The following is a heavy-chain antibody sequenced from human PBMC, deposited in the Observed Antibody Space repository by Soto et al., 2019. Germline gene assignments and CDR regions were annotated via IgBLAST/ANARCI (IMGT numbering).Heavy chain of an antibody. CDR3: AKGRGGSGSLTPRVDF. J-gene: IGHJ4*02. V-gene: IGHV3-23*01. D-gene: IGHD3-10*01. CDR1: GCTFNNYA. Sequence: EVQLLESGGGLVQPGGSLRLSCAASGCTFNNYAMTWVCHAPGKGLEWVSAISGGGDTTSYADSVKGRFTVSRDGSKNTLYLQMSSLRAEDTALYYCAKGRGGSGSLTPRVDFWGQGTLVTVSS. CDR2: ISGGGDTT.